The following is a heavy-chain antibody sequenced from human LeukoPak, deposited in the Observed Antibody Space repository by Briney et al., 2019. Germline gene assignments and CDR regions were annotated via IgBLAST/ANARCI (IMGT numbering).Heavy chain of an antibody. CDR2: FDPEDGET. V-gene: IGHV1-24*01. D-gene: IGHD5-18*01. Sequence: ASVKVSYKVSGYTLTELSMHWVRQAPGKGLEWMGGFDPEDGETIYAQKFQGRVTMTEDTSTDTAYMELSSLRSEDTAVYYCATVGSYSYGTGGDYWGQGTLVTVSS. J-gene: IGHJ4*02. CDR3: ATVGSYSYGTGGDY. CDR1: GYTLTELS.